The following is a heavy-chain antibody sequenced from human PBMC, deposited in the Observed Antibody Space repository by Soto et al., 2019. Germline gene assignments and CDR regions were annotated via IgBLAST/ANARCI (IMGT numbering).Heavy chain of an antibody. D-gene: IGHD2-2*01. J-gene: IGHJ6*02. CDR1: GFTFSSYA. V-gene: IGHV3-23*01. CDR3: AKDQVVVPAARRLGSHYYYYGMDV. CDR2: ISGSGGST. Sequence: PGGSLRLSCAASGFTFSSYAMSWVRQAPGKGLEWVSAISGSGGSTYYADSVKGRFTISRDNSKNTLYLQMNSLRAEDTAVYYCAKDQVVVPAARRLGSHYYYYGMDVWGQGTTVTVS.